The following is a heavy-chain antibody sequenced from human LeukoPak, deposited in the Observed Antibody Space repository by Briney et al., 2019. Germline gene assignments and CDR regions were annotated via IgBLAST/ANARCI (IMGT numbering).Heavy chain of an antibody. CDR1: GFALTSYA. Sequence: GGSLRLSCATSGFALTSYAMSWVRQAPGKGLEWVSTISGSGGDTYYANSVKGRFTISRDNSKNTLHLQMNSLRAEDTAVYYCAKLKQWKPPRYFFEYWGQGALVTVAS. CDR2: ISGSGGDT. CDR3: AKLKQWKPPRYFFEY. V-gene: IGHV3-23*01. J-gene: IGHJ4*02. D-gene: IGHD6-19*01.